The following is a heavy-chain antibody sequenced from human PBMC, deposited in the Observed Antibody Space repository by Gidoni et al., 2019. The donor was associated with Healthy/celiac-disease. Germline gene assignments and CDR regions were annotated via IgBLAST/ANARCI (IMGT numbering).Heavy chain of an antibody. Sequence: EVQLVESGGGLVQPGGSLRLSCAASGFTFSSYWMSWVRQAPGKGLEWVANIKQDGSEKYYVDSVKGRFTISRDNAKNSLYLQMNSLRAEDTAVYYCARLTRGLYGDYKPGHYWGQGTLVTVSS. J-gene: IGHJ4*02. V-gene: IGHV3-7*03. CDR3: ARLTRGLYGDYKPGHY. CDR2: IKQDGSEK. CDR1: GFTFSSYW. D-gene: IGHD4-17*01.